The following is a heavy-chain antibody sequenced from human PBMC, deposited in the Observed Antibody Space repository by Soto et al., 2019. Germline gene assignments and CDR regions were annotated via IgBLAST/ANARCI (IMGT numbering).Heavy chain of an antibody. D-gene: IGHD3-9*01. CDR1: GYTFTSYG. V-gene: IGHV1-18*01. CDR2: ISAYNGNT. J-gene: IGHJ4*02. CDR3: ARYYDILTGYYRLDY. Sequence: ASVKVSCKASGYTFTSYGISWVRQAPGQGLEWMGWISAYNGNTNYAQKLQGRVTMTTDTSTSTAYMELRSLRSDDTAVYYCARYYDILTGYYRLDYWGQGTLVTAPQ.